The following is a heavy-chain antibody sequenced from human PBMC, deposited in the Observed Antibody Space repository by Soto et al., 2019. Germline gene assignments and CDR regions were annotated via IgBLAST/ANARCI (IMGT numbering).Heavy chain of an antibody. CDR3: ASGIRTGDYYFDY. D-gene: IGHD1-1*01. Sequence: SETLSLTCTVSGGSISTYYWSWIRQPPGKGLEWIGYIYYSGSTNYNPSLKSRVTISIDTSKNQFSLKLTSVTAADTAVYYCASGIRTGDYYFDYWGQGTLVTVSS. CDR2: IYYSGST. V-gene: IGHV4-59*01. CDR1: GGSISTYY. J-gene: IGHJ4*02.